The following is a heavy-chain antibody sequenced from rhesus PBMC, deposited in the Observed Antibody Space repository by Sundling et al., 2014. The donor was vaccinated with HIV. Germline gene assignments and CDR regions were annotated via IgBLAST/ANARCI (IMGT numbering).Heavy chain of an antibody. D-gene: IGHD3-3*01. CDR1: GGSISSNY. Sequence: QLQLQESGPGLVKPSETLSVACAVYGGSISSNYWSWIRQAPGKRLEWIGYIHGSDSNTDYNPSLKSRVTLSVDTSKNQLSLKLSSVTAADTAMYFCARTGPWTGYYSFDYWGQGVLVTVSS. J-gene: IGHJ4*01. CDR2: IHGSDSNT. CDR3: ARTGPWTGYYSFDY. V-gene: IGHV4-169*01.